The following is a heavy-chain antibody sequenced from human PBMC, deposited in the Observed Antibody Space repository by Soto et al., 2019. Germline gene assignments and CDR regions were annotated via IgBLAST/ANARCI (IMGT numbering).Heavy chain of an antibody. J-gene: IGHJ6*02. CDR1: GYTFSNYG. Sequence: ASVKVSCKTSGYTFSNYGINWVRQSPGQGLEWMGWISGYNGNTNYAQTVQGRVTMTTDTSTGTVYMELRSLKSDDTAIYYCSRFIMVGGWFDPNYYHGMDVWGQGTTVTVSS. CDR3: SRFIMVGGWFDPNYYHGMDV. V-gene: IGHV1-18*01. CDR2: ISGYNGNT. D-gene: IGHD6-19*01.